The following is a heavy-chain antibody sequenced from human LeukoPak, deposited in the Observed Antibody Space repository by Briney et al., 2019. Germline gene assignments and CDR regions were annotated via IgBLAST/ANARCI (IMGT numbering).Heavy chain of an antibody. CDR1: GFTFSNYW. CDR3: ANISPGGTSPTFDY. V-gene: IGHV3-74*01. Sequence: GGSLRLSCAASGFTFSNYWMHWVRQVPGKGLMWVSRIKTDGSSTSYADSVKGRFTISRDNSKNTLYLQMNSLRAEDTAVNYCANISPGGTSPTFDYGGQGTLVTVSS. D-gene: IGHD2/OR15-2a*01. J-gene: IGHJ4*02. CDR2: IKTDGSST.